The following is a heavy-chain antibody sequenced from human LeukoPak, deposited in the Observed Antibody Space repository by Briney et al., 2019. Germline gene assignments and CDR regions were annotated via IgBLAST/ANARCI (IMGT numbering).Heavy chain of an antibody. D-gene: IGHD2-15*01. V-gene: IGHV1-18*01. CDR3: ARNLSHGYCSGGTCYSSLYFDY. CDR1: GYTFTSYG. Sequence: ASVKVSYKASGYTFTSYGISWVRQAPGQGLEWMGWISAYNGNTNYAQNLQGRVTMTTDTSTSTAYMELRSLRSDDTAMYYCARNLSHGYCSGGTCYSSLYFDYWGQGTLVTVSS. CDR2: ISAYNGNT. J-gene: IGHJ4*02.